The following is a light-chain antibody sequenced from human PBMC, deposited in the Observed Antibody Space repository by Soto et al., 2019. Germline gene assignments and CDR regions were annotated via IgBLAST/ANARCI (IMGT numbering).Light chain of an antibody. CDR1: QSISSW. J-gene: IGKJ1*01. Sequence: DIQMTQSPSTLSASVGDRVTITCRASQSISSWLAWYQQKPGKAPKLLIYDASSLESGVPSRFSGSGSGTEFTLNISRLQPDDFATYYCQQYNSYSTFGQGTKVEIK. CDR3: QQYNSYST. V-gene: IGKV1-5*01. CDR2: DAS.